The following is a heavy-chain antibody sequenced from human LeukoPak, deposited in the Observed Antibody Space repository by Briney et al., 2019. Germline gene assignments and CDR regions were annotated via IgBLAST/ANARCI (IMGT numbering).Heavy chain of an antibody. CDR3: ARSYSSDWEFDY. J-gene: IGHJ4*02. D-gene: IGHD6-19*01. CDR1: GFSFSDYN. V-gene: IGHV3-30*03. CDR2: ISYNGINE. Sequence: GGSLRLSCAASGFSFSDYNMHWLRQAPGKGLEWMAVISYNGINEYYADSVKGRFIISRDNSKHTLYLQMNSLRADEAAVYYCARSYSSDWEFDYWGQGTLVTVSS.